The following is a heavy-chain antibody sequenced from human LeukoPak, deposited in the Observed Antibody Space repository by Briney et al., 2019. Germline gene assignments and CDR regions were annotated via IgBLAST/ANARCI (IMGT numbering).Heavy chain of an antibody. CDR2: FGTSSSYI. CDR1: GFTFSNYN. CDR3: ARDGSSSGWDFDY. V-gene: IGHV3-21*01. Sequence: GGSLRLSCAASGFTFSNYNMNWVRQAPGKGLEWVSCFGTSSSYIYYADSVKGRFTITRDNAKNSLYLQVNSLRAEDTAVYYCARDGSSSGWDFDYWGQGTLATVSS. J-gene: IGHJ4*02. D-gene: IGHD6-19*01.